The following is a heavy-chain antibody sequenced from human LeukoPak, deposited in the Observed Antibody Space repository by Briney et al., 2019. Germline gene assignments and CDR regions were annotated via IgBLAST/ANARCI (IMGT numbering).Heavy chain of an antibody. J-gene: IGHJ4*02. CDR3: TRSVDY. CDR2: ISGDGSTI. CDR1: GFTFSSNW. Sequence: GSLRLSCAASGFTFSSNWMHWVRQVPGKGLVWVSRISGDGSTIDYADSVGARFTISRDNAKNTVYLQMNSLRAEDTAVYYCTRSVDYWGQGTLVTVSS. V-gene: IGHV3-74*01.